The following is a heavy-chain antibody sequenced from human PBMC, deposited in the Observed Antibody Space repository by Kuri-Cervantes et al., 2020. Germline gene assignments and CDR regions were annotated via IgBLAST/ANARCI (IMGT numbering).Heavy chain of an antibody. CDR1: GYA. D-gene: IGHD3-16*01. J-gene: IGHJ3*02. CDR3: ARGDRGDDAFDI. Sequence: GGSLRLSCASGYAMSWVRQAPGKGLEWVSLISGSGGTTYYADSVKGRFTISRDNSKNTVCLHMNSLRAEDTAVYYCARGDRGDDAFDIWGQGTMVTVSS. CDR2: ISGSGGTT. V-gene: IGHV3-23*01.